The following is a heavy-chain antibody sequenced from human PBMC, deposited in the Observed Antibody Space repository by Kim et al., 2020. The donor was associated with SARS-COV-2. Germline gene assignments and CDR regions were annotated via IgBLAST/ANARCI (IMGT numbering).Heavy chain of an antibody. CDR1: GYTFTKYA. CDR2: INTNTGSP. D-gene: IGHD2-21*01. J-gene: IGHJ4*02. Sequence: ASVKVSCKPSGYTFTKYAMSWVRQAPGQGLEWMGWINTNTGSPTYAQGFTGRFVFSLDTSVSTAYLQISSLRTEDTAVYYCARCPTPNYSWPSAYWGQGT. V-gene: IGHV7-4-1*02. CDR3: ARCPTPNYSWPSAY.